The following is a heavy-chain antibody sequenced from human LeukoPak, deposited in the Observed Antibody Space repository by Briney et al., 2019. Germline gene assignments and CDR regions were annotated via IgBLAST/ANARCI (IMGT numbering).Heavy chain of an antibody. D-gene: IGHD2-2*01. V-gene: IGHV1-69*02. CDR1: GGTFSSYT. J-gene: IGHJ6*03. CDR3: ASENDTVVVPAAYGGACMDV. CDR2: TIPILGIA. Sequence: SVKVSCKASGGTFSSYTISWVRQAPGQGLEWMGRTIPILGIANYAQKFQGRVTITADKSTSTAYMELSSLRSEDTAVYYCASENDTVVVPAAYGGACMDVWGKGTTVTVSS.